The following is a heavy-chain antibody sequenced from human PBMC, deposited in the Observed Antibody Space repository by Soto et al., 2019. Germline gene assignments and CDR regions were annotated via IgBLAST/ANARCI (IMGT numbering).Heavy chain of an antibody. CDR3: VRDEVPQWLVGGNWFDP. D-gene: IGHD6-19*01. CDR1: GDSVSSNSAA. J-gene: IGHJ5*02. Sequence: SQTLSLTCAISGDSVSSNSAAWNWIRQSPSRGLEWLGRTYYRSKWCNDYAVSVKSRITINPDTSKNQFSLQLNSVTPEDTALYYCVRDEVPQWLVGGNWFDPWGQGTLVTVSS. V-gene: IGHV6-1*01. CDR2: TYYRSKWCN.